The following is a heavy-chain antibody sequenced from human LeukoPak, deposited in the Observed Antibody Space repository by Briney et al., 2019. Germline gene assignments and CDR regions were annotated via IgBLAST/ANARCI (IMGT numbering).Heavy chain of an antibody. CDR3: TRGRRDYSNYYNWFDP. J-gene: IGHJ5*02. D-gene: IGHD4-11*01. Sequence: GGSLRLSCAASTFIFSGYSMNWFRQAPGKGLEWVGFIRSNAYGGTTEYAASVKGRFTISRDDSKNIAYLQMNSLKTEDTGVYYCTRGRRDYSNYYNWFDPWGQGTLVTVSS. CDR2: IRSNAYGGTT. CDR1: TFIFSGYS. V-gene: IGHV3-49*03.